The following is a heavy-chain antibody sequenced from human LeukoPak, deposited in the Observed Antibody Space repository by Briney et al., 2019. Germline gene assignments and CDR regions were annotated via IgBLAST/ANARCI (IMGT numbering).Heavy chain of an antibody. CDR2: ISYDGNNK. Sequence: GRSLRLSCSASGFIFSTYGMHWVRQAPGKGLERVAVISYDGNNKYYTDSVKGRFTISRDNSKNTLYLQMNSLRAEDTAVYYCAKAPEYCSGSGGSCYPFDNWGQGTLVTVSS. CDR1: GFIFSTYG. V-gene: IGHV3-30*18. J-gene: IGHJ4*02. CDR3: AKAPEYCSGSGGSCYPFDN. D-gene: IGHD2-15*01.